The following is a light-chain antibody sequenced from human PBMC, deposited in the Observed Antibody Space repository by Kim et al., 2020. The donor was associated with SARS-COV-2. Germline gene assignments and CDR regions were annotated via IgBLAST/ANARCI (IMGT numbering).Light chain of an antibody. CDR1: QSVNSY. CDR2: DAS. Sequence: EIVLTQSPATLPLSPGERATLSCRASQSVNSYLTWYQQKPGQAPRLLIYDASNRATGIPARFSGSGSGTDFTLTISSLEPEDFAVYYCQQRVSFGGGAKVDIK. CDR3: QQRVS. V-gene: IGKV3-11*01. J-gene: IGKJ4*01.